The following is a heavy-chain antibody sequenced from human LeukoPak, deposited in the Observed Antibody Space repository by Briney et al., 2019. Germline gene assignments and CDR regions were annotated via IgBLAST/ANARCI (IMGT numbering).Heavy chain of an antibody. CDR3: ARGEPLFEP. CDR1: GGSIGSYY. Sequence: SETLSLTCSVSGGSIGSYYWSWIRQPPGKGLEWIGYIYYSGSTNYNPSLKSRVTISVDTSKNQFSLKLNSVTAADTAVYYCARGEPLFEPWGQGTLVTVSS. V-gene: IGHV4-59*01. CDR2: IYYSGST. J-gene: IGHJ5*02. D-gene: IGHD1-26*01.